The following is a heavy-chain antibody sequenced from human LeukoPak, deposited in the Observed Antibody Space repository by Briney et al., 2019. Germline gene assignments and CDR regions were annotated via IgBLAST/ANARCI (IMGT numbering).Heavy chain of an antibody. CDR1: RFTFSSYG. V-gene: IGHV3-30*02. Sequence: KAGGSLRLSCAASRFTFSSYGMHWVRQAPGKGLEWVAYIQYDGSNEQYADSVKGRFTISRDNSKNTLYLQVNSLRAEDTAVYYCARVHSSSAGWFDPWGQGTLVTVSS. CDR3: ARVHSSSAGWFDP. D-gene: IGHD6-13*01. J-gene: IGHJ5*02. CDR2: IQYDGSNE.